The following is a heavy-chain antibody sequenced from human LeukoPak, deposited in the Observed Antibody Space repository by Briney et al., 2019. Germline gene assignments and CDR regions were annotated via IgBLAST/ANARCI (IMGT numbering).Heavy chain of an antibody. CDR1: GGSFSGYY. D-gene: IGHD3-3*01. CDR3: ARVLERFLEWYTTTYNWFDP. V-gene: IGHV4-34*01. CDR2: INHSGST. Sequence: SETLSLTCAVYGGSFSGYYWSWIRQPPGKGLEWIGEINHSGSTNYNPSLKSRVTISVVTSKNQLSLKLSSVTAADTAVYYCARVLERFLEWYTTTYNWFDPWGQGTLVTVSS. J-gene: IGHJ5*02.